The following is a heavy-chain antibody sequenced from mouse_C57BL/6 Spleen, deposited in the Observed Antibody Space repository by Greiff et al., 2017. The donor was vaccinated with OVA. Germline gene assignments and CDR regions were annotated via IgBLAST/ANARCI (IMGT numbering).Heavy chain of an antibody. CDR2: IWWDDDK. CDR3: ARPYYGSSYDWYFDV. J-gene: IGHJ1*03. CDR1: GFSLSTFGMG. Sequence: VQLQQSGPGILQPSQTLSLTCSFSGFSLSTFGMGVGWIRQPSGKGLEWLAHIWWDDDKYYNPALKSRLTISKDTSKNQVFLKIANVDTADTATYYCARPYYGSSYDWYFDVWGTGTTVTGSS. V-gene: IGHV8-8*01. D-gene: IGHD1-1*01.